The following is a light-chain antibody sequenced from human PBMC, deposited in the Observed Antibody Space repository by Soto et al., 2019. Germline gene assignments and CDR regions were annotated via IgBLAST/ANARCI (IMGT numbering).Light chain of an antibody. Sequence: DIQFTHSPSFLSASVGERVSITCLASQGIGSYLAWYQQKPGKAPKLLIYAASTLQSGVPSRFSGSGSGTEYTLTISSLQPEDFATYYCQQLNSYPLITFGQGTRLEIK. CDR1: QGIGSY. CDR3: QQLNSYPLIT. CDR2: AAS. J-gene: IGKJ5*01. V-gene: IGKV1-9*01.